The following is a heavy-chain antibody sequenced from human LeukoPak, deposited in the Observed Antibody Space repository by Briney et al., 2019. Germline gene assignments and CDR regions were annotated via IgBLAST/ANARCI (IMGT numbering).Heavy chain of an antibody. D-gene: IGHD3-10*01. J-gene: IGHJ4*02. CDR1: DSSFRSHD. Sequence: PGWSLRLSCAASDSSFRSHDMSWVRQTLQKGLEWVSSIASDGASFYADSVRGRFTISRDTSQNILYLQMNSLRADDTAIYYCAKGPNFGSWRAVDYWGQGSLVTVSS. V-gene: IGHV3-23*01. CDR2: IASDGAS. CDR3: AKGPNFGSWRAVDY.